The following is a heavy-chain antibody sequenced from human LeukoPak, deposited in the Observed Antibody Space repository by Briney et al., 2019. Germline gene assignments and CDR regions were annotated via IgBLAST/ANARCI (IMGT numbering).Heavy chain of an antibody. Sequence: GGSLRLSCAASGFTFSSYSMNWVRQAPGKGLEWVSSISSSSSYIYYADSAKGRFTISRDNAKNSLYLQMNSLRAEDTAVYYCASPKQTSVATKLEAPYYGMDVWGQGTTVTVSS. CDR1: GFTFSSYS. D-gene: IGHD4-17*01. J-gene: IGHJ6*02. V-gene: IGHV3-21*01. CDR3: ASPKQTSVATKLEAPYYGMDV. CDR2: ISSSSSYI.